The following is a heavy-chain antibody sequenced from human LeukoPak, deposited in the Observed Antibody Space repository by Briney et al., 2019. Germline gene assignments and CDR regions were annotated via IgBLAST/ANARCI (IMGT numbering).Heavy chain of an antibody. CDR3: AGSSGYSYGYFDY. J-gene: IGHJ4*02. V-gene: IGHV4-34*01. Sequence: SETLSLTYAVYGGSFSGYYWSWIRQPPGKGLEWIGEINHSGSTNYNPSLKSRVTISVDTSKNQFSLKLSSVTAADTAVYYCAGSSGYSYGYFDYWGQGTLVTVSS. D-gene: IGHD5-18*01. CDR1: GGSFSGYY. CDR2: INHSGST.